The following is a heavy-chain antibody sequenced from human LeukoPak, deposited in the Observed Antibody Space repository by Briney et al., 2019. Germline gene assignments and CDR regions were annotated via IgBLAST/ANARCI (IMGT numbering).Heavy chain of an antibody. J-gene: IGHJ4*02. D-gene: IGHD3-16*02. CDR2: ISSSGSTI. CDR3: ARDEPESSYGYYFDY. CDR1: GFTFSSCE. Sequence: GGSLRLSCVASGFTFSSCEMNWVRQPPGKGLEWVSYISSSGSTISYADSVKGRFTISRDNAKNSLYLQMNSLRAEDTAVYYCARDEPESSYGYYFDYWGQGTLVTASS. V-gene: IGHV3-48*03.